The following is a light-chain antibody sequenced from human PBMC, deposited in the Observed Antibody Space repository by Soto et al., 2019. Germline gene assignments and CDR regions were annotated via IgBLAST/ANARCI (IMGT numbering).Light chain of an antibody. CDR2: AAS. Sequence: DIQMTQSPSSLSASVGDRVTITCRASQSISSYLNWYQQKPGKAPKLLIYAASSLQSGVPSRFSGSGSGTDFDLPISSLQHEDFATYHCQQSYSTLWTFGQGTKVEIK. CDR3: QQSYSTLWT. CDR1: QSISSY. J-gene: IGKJ1*01. V-gene: IGKV1-39*01.